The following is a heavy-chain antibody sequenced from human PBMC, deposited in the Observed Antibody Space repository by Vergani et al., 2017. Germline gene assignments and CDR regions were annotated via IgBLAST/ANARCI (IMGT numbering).Heavy chain of an antibody. V-gene: IGHV3-23*01. CDR1: GFTFSSHA. CDR3: GRGSDNYN. Sequence: EVQLLQSEGAVVQPGGSLRLSCVASGFTFSSHAMSWVRQGHGQGLEWVSSIKKNGDSTHYADSVKGRFTISRDNSKNTLYLQMNSLRVEDTAVYYCGRGSDNYNWGQGTLVTVSS. CDR2: IKKNGDST. D-gene: IGHD5-24*01. J-gene: IGHJ4*02.